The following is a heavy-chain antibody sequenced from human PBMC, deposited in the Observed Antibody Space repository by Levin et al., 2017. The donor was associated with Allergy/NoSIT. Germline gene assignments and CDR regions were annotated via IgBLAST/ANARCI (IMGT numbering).Heavy chain of an antibody. J-gene: IGHJ4*02. CDR1: GGSISSYY. V-gene: IGHV4-59*01. CDR2: IYYSGST. CDR3: ARANPPDFWSGYYAFDY. Sequence: SQTLSLTCTVSGGSISSYYWSWIRQPPGKGLEWIGYIYYSGSTNYNPSLKSRVTISVDTSKNQFSLKLSSVTAADTAVYYCARANPPDFWSGYYAFDYWGQGTLVTVSS. D-gene: IGHD3-3*01.